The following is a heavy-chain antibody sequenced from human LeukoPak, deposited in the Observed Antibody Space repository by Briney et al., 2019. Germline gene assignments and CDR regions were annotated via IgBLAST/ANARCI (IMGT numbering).Heavy chain of an antibody. Sequence: GGSLRLSCAASGFTFSSYWMSWVRQASGEGLEWVAVISYDGSNKYYADSVKGRFTISRDNSKNTLYLQMRNLRVEHTAVYYCAKVLDSSGNYPSDYWGQGTLVTVSS. J-gene: IGHJ4*02. CDR1: GFTFSSYW. CDR2: ISYDGSNK. V-gene: IGHV3-30*18. D-gene: IGHD3-22*01. CDR3: AKVLDSSGNYPSDY.